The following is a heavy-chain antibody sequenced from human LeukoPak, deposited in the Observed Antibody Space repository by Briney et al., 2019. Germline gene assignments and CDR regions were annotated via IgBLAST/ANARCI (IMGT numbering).Heavy chain of an antibody. D-gene: IGHD3-10*01. Sequence: SETLSLTCTVSGASISPYYWSWTRQPPGKGLEWIGYIYHSGSTNYNPSLKSRATISVDTSKNQFSLKLNSVTAADTALYYCARDGGRYYGSGFYGMDVWGQGTTVTVSS. CDR1: GASISPYY. CDR3: ARDGGRYYGSGFYGMDV. V-gene: IGHV4-59*01. J-gene: IGHJ6*02. CDR2: IYHSGST.